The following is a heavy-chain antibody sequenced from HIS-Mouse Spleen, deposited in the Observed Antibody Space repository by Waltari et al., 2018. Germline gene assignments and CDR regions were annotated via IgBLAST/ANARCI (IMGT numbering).Heavy chain of an antibody. CDR1: GGSISSSSYH. D-gene: IGHD6-13*01. CDR3: AREIPYSSSWYDWYFDL. J-gene: IGHJ2*01. CDR2: IYYSGST. Sequence: QLQLPESGPGLVKPSETLSLTCTVPGGSISSSSYHRGWIRQPPGKGLEWIGSIYYSGSTYYNPSLKSRVTISVDTSKNQFSLKLSSVTAADTAVYYCAREIPYSSSWYDWYFDLWGRGTLVTVSS. V-gene: IGHV4-39*07.